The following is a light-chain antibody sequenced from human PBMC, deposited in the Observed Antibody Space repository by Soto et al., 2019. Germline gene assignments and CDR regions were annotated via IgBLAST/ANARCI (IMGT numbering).Light chain of an antibody. Sequence: DIQMTQSPSTLSASVGDRVTITCRASQSISSWLAWYQQKPGKAPNLLIYKASSLASGVPSRFSGSGSGTEFTLTISSLQPDDFATYYCQQYNSYPLTFRGGTKVEIK. CDR1: QSISSW. CDR3: QQYNSYPLT. J-gene: IGKJ4*01. V-gene: IGKV1-5*03. CDR2: KAS.